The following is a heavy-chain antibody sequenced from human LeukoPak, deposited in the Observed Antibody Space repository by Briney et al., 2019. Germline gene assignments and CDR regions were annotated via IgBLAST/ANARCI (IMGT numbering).Heavy chain of an antibody. CDR2: TGSTGVST. Sequence: GGSLRLSCAASGFTFSSYAMNWVRQAPGKGLEWVSATGSTGVSTFYADSVKGRFTVSRDNSKNTLSLQMNSLRAEDTAVYYCARVKGVDDYVWGSYVDYWGQGTLVTVSS. D-gene: IGHD3-16*01. J-gene: IGHJ4*02. CDR1: GFTFSSYA. V-gene: IGHV3-23*01. CDR3: ARVKGVDDYVWGSYVDY.